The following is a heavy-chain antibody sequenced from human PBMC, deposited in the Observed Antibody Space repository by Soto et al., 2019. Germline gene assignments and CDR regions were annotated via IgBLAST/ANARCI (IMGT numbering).Heavy chain of an antibody. CDR1: GGSISSSSYY. V-gene: IGHV4-39*01. CDR3: ARRGYCSSTSCMRNDY. CDR2: IYYSGST. Sequence: QLQLQESGPGLVKPSETLSLTCTVSGGSISSSSYYWGWIRQPPGKGLEWIGSIYYSGSTYYNPSLKSRVTISVDTSKSQFSLKLSSVTAADTAVYYCARRGYCSSTSCMRNDYWGQGTLVTVSS. D-gene: IGHD2-2*01. J-gene: IGHJ4*02.